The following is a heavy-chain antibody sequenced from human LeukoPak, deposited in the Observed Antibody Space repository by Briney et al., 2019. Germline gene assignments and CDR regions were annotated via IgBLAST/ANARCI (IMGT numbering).Heavy chain of an antibody. CDR3: VRDLPAARPRPGYFYGMDV. Sequence: PGGSLRLSCAASGFTLSSYWMTWVRQAPGKGLEWVANINQDGSDKNYVDSVGGRFTISRDKAKNSLYLQMTNLRAEDTAVFYCVRDLPAARPRPGYFYGMDVWGQGTTVVVSS. D-gene: IGHD6-6*01. J-gene: IGHJ6*02. CDR1: GFTLSSYW. CDR2: INQDGSDK. V-gene: IGHV3-7*01.